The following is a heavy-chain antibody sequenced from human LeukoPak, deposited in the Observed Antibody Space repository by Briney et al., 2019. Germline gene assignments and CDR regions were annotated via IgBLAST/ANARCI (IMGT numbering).Heavy chain of an antibody. CDR1: GFTFSTYT. Sequence: GGSLRLSCAGSGFTFSTYTMNWVRQAPGKGLERVSSISSSNTYIYYADSVKGRFTISRDNAKNALYLQMNSLRVEDTAVYYCARDRVNNNWFFVGDYWGQGTLVTVSS. V-gene: IGHV3-21*01. J-gene: IGHJ4*02. D-gene: IGHD1-1*01. CDR3: ARDRVNNNWFFVGDY. CDR2: ISSSNTYI.